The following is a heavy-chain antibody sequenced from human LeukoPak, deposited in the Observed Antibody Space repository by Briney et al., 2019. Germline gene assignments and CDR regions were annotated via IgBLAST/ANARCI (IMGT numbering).Heavy chain of an antibody. D-gene: IGHD6-13*01. CDR3: RRDSSWVALDI. CDR1: GGSFSGYY. J-gene: IGHJ3*02. CDR2: INHSGST. Sequence: SETLSLTCAVYGGSFSGYYWSWIRQPPGKGLEWIGEINHSGSTNYNPSLKSRVTISVDTSKNQFSLKLSSVTAADTAVYYCRRDSSWVALDIWGQGTMVTVSS. V-gene: IGHV4-34*01.